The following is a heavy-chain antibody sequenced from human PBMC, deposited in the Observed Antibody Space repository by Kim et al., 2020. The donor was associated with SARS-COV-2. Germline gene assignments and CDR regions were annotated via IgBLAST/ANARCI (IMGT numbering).Heavy chain of an antibody. Sequence: GGSLRLSCAASGFTFSSYSMNWVRQAPGKGLEWVAYISSSSSTIYYADSVKGRFTISRDNAKNSLYLQMNSLRDEDTAVYYCARDVVVVAATRSFDYWGQGTLVTVSS. J-gene: IGHJ4*02. CDR2: ISSSSSTI. CDR3: ARDVVVVAATRSFDY. CDR1: GFTFSSYS. D-gene: IGHD2-15*01. V-gene: IGHV3-48*02.